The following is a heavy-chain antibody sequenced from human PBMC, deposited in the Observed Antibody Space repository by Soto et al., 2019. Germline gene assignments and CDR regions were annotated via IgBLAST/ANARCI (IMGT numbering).Heavy chain of an antibody. CDR1: GFTFSSYA. CDR2: ISYDGSNK. Sequence: SLRLSCAASGFTFSSYAMHWVRQAPGKGLEWVAVISYDGSNKYYADSVKGRFTISRDNSKNTLYLQMNSLRAEDTAVYYCARSEYSGSQRGIVYYYGMDVWGQGTTVTVSS. J-gene: IGHJ6*02. CDR3: ARSEYSGSQRGIVYYYGMDV. V-gene: IGHV3-30-3*01. D-gene: IGHD1-26*01.